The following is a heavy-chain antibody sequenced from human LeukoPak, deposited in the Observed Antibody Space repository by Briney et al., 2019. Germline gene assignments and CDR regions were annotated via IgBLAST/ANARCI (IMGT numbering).Heavy chain of an antibody. CDR2: ISYDGSNY. CDR1: GFTFSYYA. V-gene: IGHV3-30*04. CDR3: ARDFGGGTVTTNFDY. Sequence: PGRSLRLSCAASGFTFSYYAMPWVRQAPDKGLEWVAVISYDGSNYYHGDSVRGRFTISRDTSKNTLYLQMHSLRAEDTALYYCARDFGGGTVTTNFDYWGQGTLVTVSS. D-gene: IGHD3-16*01. J-gene: IGHJ4*02.